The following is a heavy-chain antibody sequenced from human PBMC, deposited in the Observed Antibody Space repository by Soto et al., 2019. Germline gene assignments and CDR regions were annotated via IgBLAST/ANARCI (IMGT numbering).Heavy chain of an antibody. CDR3: ARGGSRWLLYYYYGMDV. Sequence: QVQLVQSGAEVKKPGASVKVSCKASGYTFTSYDINWVRQATGQGLEWMGWMNPNSGNTGYAQKFQGRVTMTRTTSISTAYMELSSLRSEDTAVYYCARGGSRWLLYYYYGMDVWGQGTTVTVSS. J-gene: IGHJ6*02. D-gene: IGHD4-17*01. V-gene: IGHV1-8*01. CDR2: MNPNSGNT. CDR1: GYTFTSYD.